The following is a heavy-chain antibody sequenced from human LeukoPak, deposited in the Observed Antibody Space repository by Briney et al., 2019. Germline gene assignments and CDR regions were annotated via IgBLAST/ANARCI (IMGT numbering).Heavy chain of an antibody. CDR3: ARGYYYGSGTYHLDS. Sequence: PGGSLRLSCVASGFSFRSYELNWARQAPGKGLEWISYISNSAGTIHYADSVKGRFTISRDNVKNSVYLQMNSLRAEDTAVYFCARGYYYGSGTYHLDSWGRGTLVIVSS. D-gene: IGHD3-10*01. CDR2: ISNSAGTI. V-gene: IGHV3-48*03. CDR1: GFSFRSYE. J-gene: IGHJ4*02.